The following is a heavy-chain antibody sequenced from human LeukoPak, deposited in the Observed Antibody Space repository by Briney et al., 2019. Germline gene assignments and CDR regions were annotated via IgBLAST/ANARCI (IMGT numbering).Heavy chain of an antibody. V-gene: IGHV3-30*07. CDR3: ARDQARTAAAPDQFDY. D-gene: IGHD6-13*01. J-gene: IGHJ4*02. Sequence: GGSLRLSCTASGFTLSSNAMHWVRQAPGKGLEWVAVTSYDGTTKYYADSVKGRFTISRDNAKNSLYLQMNSLRAEDTALYYCARDQARTAAAPDQFDYWGQGTLVTVSS. CDR2: TSYDGTTK. CDR1: GFTLSSNA.